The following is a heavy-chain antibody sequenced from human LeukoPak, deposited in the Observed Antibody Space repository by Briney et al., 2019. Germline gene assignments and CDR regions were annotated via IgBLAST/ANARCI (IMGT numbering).Heavy chain of an antibody. CDR1: GFTFSSYS. V-gene: IGHV3-48*01. J-gene: IGHJ4*02. D-gene: IGHD3-16*02. CDR2: ISSSSGTI. CDR3: ARVMITFGGVIVDDY. Sequence: PGGSLRLSCAASGFTFSSYSMNWVRQAPGKGLEWVSYISSSSGTIHYADSVKGRFTISRDNAKNSLYLQMNSLRAEDTAVYYCARVMITFGGVIVDDYWGQGTLVTVSS.